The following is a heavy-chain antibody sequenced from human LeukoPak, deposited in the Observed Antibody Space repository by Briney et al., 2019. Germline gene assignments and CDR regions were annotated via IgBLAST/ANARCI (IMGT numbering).Heavy chain of an antibody. CDR2: ISSSGSTI. V-gene: IGHV3-11*04. D-gene: IGHD2-2*01. Sequence: GGSLRLSCAASGFTVSSNYMSWVRQAPGKGLEWVSYISSSGSTIYYADSVKGRFTISRDNAKNSLYLQMNSLRAEDTAVYYCARDRFPLDIVVVPADPFDYWGQGTLVTVSS. CDR3: ARDRFPLDIVVVPADPFDY. CDR1: GFTVSSNY. J-gene: IGHJ4*02.